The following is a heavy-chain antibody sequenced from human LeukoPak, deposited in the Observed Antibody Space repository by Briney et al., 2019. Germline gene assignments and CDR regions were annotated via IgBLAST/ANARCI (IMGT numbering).Heavy chain of an antibody. CDR2: ISYDGSNK. V-gene: IGHV3-30*04. Sequence: GGSLRLSCAVSGFTFGSYAMHWVRQAPGKGLEWVAVISYDGSNKYYADSVKGRFTISRDNSKNTLYLQMNSLRAEDTAVYYCARGDAAAGTPLDYWGQGTLVTVSS. J-gene: IGHJ4*02. D-gene: IGHD6-13*01. CDR1: GFTFGSYA. CDR3: ARGDAAAGTPLDY.